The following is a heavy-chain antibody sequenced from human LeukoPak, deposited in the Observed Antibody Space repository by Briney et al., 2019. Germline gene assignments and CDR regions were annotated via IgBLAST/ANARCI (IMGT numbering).Heavy chain of an antibody. Sequence: SETLSLNCAVYGGSFSGYYWSWIRQPPGKGLEWIGEINHSGSTNYNPSLKSRVTISVDTSKNPFSLTLSSVTAAEPAVYFCARWEHLATYFDYWGQGTLVTVSS. V-gene: IGHV4-34*01. D-gene: IGHD1-26*01. CDR3: ARWEHLATYFDY. CDR2: INHSGST. CDR1: GGSFSGYY. J-gene: IGHJ4*02.